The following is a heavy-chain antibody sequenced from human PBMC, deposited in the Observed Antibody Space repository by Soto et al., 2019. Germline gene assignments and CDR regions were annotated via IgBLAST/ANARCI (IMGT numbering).Heavy chain of an antibody. Sequence: WGSLRLSCAASGFTFSSYAMHWVRQAPGKGLEWVAVISYDGSNKYYADSVKGRFTISRDNSKNTLYLQMNSLRAEDTAVYYCASLPSYYYHSSGSLNWCERWGEETLVIVSS. CDR3: ASLPSYYYHSSGSLNWCER. CDR1: GFTFSSYA. D-gene: IGHD3-22*01. CDR2: ISYDGSNK. V-gene: IGHV3-30-3*01. J-gene: IGHJ5*02.